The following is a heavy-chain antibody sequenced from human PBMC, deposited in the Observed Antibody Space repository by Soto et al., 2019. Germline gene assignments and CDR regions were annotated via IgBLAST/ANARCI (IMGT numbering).Heavy chain of an antibody. D-gene: IGHD7-27*01. J-gene: IGHJ4*02. Sequence: GGSLRLSCAASGFTFSSYSMNWVRQVPGKGLVWVSRINSDGSSTTYADSVKGRFTISRDNAKNTLYLQMNSLRAEDTAVYYCASSLLTPFDYWGQGTLVTVSS. CDR2: INSDGSST. CDR3: ASSLLTPFDY. CDR1: GFTFSSYS. V-gene: IGHV3-74*01.